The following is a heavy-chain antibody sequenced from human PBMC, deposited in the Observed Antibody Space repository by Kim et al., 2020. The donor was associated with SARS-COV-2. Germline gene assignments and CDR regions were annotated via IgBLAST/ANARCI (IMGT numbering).Heavy chain of an antibody. CDR3: ARDRGHMGYYPGILNY. V-gene: IGHV1-2*02. CDR1: GYTFTGYY. CDR2: INPNSGGT. D-gene: IGHD3-22*01. J-gene: IGHJ4*02. Sequence: ASVKVSCKASGYTFTGYYMHWVRQAPGQGLEWMGWINPNSGGTNYAQKFQGRVTMTRDTSISTAYMELSRLRSDDTAVYYCARDRGHMGYYPGILNYWGQGTLVTVSS.